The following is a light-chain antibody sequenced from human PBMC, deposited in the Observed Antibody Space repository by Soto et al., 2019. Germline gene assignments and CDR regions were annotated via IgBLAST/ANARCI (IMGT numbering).Light chain of an antibody. Sequence: EIVLTQSPATLSLSPGERATLSCRASQSVSNYLGWYQQKPGQAPRLLIYDASNRATGIPARFSGSGSGTDFTLTIGSLEPEDFAAYYCQQRSNWPPITFGGGNKWEIK. V-gene: IGKV3-11*01. CDR2: DAS. J-gene: IGKJ4*01. CDR1: QSVSNY. CDR3: QQRSNWPPIT.